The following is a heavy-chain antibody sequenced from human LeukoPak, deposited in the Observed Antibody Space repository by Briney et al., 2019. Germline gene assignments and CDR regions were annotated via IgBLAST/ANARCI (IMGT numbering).Heavy chain of an antibody. CDR2: IYYSGST. D-gene: IGHD3-10*01. V-gene: IGHV4-30-4*01. CDR1: GGSISSGDYY. CDR3: ARGPLHIGGFDY. Sequence: ASQTLSLTCTVSGGSISSGDYYWSWIRQPPGKGLEWIGYIYYSGSTYYNPSLKSRVTISVDTSKNQFSLKLSSVTAADTAVYYCARGPLHIGGFDYWGQGTLVTVSS. J-gene: IGHJ4*02.